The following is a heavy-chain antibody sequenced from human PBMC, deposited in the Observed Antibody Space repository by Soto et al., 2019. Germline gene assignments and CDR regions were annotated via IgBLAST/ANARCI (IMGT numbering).Heavy chain of an antibody. V-gene: IGHV3-33*01. D-gene: IGHD5-18*01. CDR2: IWYDGNNK. CDR1: GFTLGSYG. J-gene: IGHJ4*02. CDR3: AREVHTAMAPSFEY. Sequence: GSLRLSCVASGFTLGSYGMHWVRQAPGKGLEWVAVIWYDGNNKNYADSVKGRFTISRDNSKNTLYLQINSPRAEDTAVYYCAREVHTAMAPSFEYWGQGTPVTVSS.